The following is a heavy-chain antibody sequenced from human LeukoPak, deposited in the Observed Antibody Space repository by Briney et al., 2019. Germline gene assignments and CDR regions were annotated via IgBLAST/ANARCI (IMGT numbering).Heavy chain of an antibody. J-gene: IGHJ4*02. CDR3: TRDSRSGYSSRGGDY. CDR1: GFNFGDYA. Sequence: PGGSLRLSCTASGFNFGDYAMSWVRQAPGKGLEWVGFIRSEAYGGTTEYAASVKGRFTISRDDSKSIAYLQMNSLKTEDTGVYYCTRDSRSGYSSRGGDYWGQGTLVTVSS. CDR2: IRSEAYGGTT. D-gene: IGHD6-13*01. V-gene: IGHV3-49*04.